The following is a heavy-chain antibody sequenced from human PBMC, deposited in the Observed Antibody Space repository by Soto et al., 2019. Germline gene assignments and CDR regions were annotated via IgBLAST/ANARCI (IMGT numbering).Heavy chain of an antibody. D-gene: IGHD2-2*01. CDR1: GFTFSSYA. J-gene: IGHJ5*02. CDR3: AKDFEAVAIVVVPAANNNWFDP. V-gene: IGHV3-23*01. Sequence: GGSLRLSCAASGFTFSSYAMSWVRQAPGKGLEWVSAISGSGGSTYYADSVKGRFTISRDNSKNTLYLQMNSLRAEDTAVYYCAKDFEAVAIVVVPAANNNWFDPWGQGTLVTVSS. CDR2: ISGSGGST.